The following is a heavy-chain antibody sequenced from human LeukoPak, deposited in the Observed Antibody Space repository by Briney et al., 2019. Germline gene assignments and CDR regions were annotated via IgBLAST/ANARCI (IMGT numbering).Heavy chain of an antibody. Sequence: KASETLSLTCPLSGYSISSGFYWGWIRQPPGKGLEWIGTLYHSGSTQYNPSLKSRVTISVDTSKNQFSLKLSSVTVADTAVYFCARGSYSDYVVNYWGQGILVTVSS. CDR2: LYHSGST. D-gene: IGHD4-11*01. V-gene: IGHV4-38-2*02. CDR1: GYSISSGFY. J-gene: IGHJ4*02. CDR3: ARGSYSDYVVNY.